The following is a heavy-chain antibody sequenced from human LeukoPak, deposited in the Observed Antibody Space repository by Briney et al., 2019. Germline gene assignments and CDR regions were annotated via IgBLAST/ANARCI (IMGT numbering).Heavy chain of an antibody. V-gene: IGHV4-34*01. Sequence: PSETLSLTCTVSGGSISSYYWSWIRQPPGKGLEWIGEINHSGSTNYNPSLKSRVTISVDTSKNQFSLKLSSVTAEDTAVYYCAKDAVSSSWYFDVGDYWGQGTLVTVSS. CDR1: GGSISSYY. D-gene: IGHD6-13*01. J-gene: IGHJ4*02. CDR2: INHSGST. CDR3: AKDAVSSSWYFDVGDY.